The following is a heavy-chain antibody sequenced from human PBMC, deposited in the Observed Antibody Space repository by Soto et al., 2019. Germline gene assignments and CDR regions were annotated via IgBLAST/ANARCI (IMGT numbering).Heavy chain of an antibody. V-gene: IGHV1-69*05. CDR1: GGTFSSYA. CDR3: AREYYYYSGSCYYYYYMDV. CDR2: IIPIFGTA. Sequence: GASVKVSCKASGGTFSSYAISWVRQAPGQGLEWMGGIIPIFGTANYAQKFQGRVTITTDESTSTAYMELSSLRSEDTAVYYCAREYYYYSGSCYYYYYMDVSGEGTTVTVS. J-gene: IGHJ6*03. D-gene: IGHD3-10*01.